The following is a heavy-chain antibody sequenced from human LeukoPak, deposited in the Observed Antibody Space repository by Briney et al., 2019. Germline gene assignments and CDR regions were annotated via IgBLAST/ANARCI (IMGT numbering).Heavy chain of an antibody. J-gene: IGHJ3*02. CDR2: VYDSGST. V-gene: IGHV4-59*08. CDR3: AALGSDGFNFLAFDI. D-gene: IGHD5-24*01. CDR1: GGSISSYY. Sequence: PSETLSLTCTVSGGSISSYYWTWIRQPPGKGLEWIGYVYDSGSTNYNPSLKSRVTISVDSSKNQFSLKLSPVTAADTAVYYCAALGSDGFNFLAFDIWGQGTMVSVSS.